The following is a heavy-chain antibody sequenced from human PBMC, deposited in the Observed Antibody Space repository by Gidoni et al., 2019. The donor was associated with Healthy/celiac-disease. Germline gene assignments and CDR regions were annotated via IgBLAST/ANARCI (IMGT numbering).Heavy chain of an antibody. J-gene: IGHJ5*02. V-gene: IGHV1-2*02. D-gene: IGHD4-4*01. CDR3: ARTSSSYSNYVLGWFDP. CDR1: GYTFTGYY. Sequence: QVQLVQSGAEVKKPGASVKVSCKASGYTFTGYYIHWVRQAPGQGLEWMGWINPNSGGTNYAQKFQGRVTMTRDTSISTAYMELSRLRSDDTAVYYCARTSSSYSNYVLGWFDPWGQGTLVTVSS. CDR2: INPNSGGT.